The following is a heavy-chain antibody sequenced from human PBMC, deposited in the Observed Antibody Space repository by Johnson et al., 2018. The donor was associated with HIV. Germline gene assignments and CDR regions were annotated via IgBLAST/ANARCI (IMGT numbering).Heavy chain of an antibody. D-gene: IGHD1-14*01. V-gene: IGHV3-30*03. CDR1: GFTFSSYG. Sequence: VQLVESGGGLVQPGGSLRLSCAASGFTFSSYGMHWVRQAPGEGLEWVAVTSNDGTNTYYADSVKGRFTISRDNSKNTLYLQMNSLKTEDTAVYYCTTEKHAPRAFDIWGQGTMVTVSS. CDR2: TSNDGTNT. CDR3: TTEKHAPRAFDI. J-gene: IGHJ3*02.